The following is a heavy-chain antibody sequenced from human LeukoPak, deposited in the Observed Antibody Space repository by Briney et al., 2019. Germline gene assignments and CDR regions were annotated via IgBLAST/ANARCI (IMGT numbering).Heavy chain of an antibody. D-gene: IGHD3-16*02. Sequence: GGSLRLSCAASGLTFNSYEMNWVRQAPGKGLEWVSHISSSGRTIYYADSVKGRFTISRDNAKNSLYLQMNSLRAEDTAVYYCESSYDYVWGSYLPYYFDHWGQGTLVTFSS. V-gene: IGHV3-48*03. CDR1: GLTFNSYE. CDR2: ISSSGRTI. CDR3: ESSYDYVWGSYLPYYFDH. J-gene: IGHJ4*02.